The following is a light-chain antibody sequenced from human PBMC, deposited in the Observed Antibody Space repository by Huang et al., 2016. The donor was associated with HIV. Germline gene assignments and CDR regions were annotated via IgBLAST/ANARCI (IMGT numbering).Light chain of an antibody. CDR3: QHYDSLPPWT. V-gene: IGKV1-33*01. CDR1: QDIGQY. CDR2: DAS. J-gene: IGKJ1*01. Sequence: DIQMTQSPSSLSASVGDRVTVTCQASQDIGQYLNWYQQKPGQVPKLLIFDASNLETGVPSRFSGSGSGTDFTFTITTLQPEDIATYYCQHYDSLPPWTFGQGTRVQI.